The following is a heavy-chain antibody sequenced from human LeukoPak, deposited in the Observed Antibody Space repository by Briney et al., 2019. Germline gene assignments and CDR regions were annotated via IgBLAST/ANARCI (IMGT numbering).Heavy chain of an antibody. D-gene: IGHD2-8*01. CDR3: VRGTNDWTGIDY. CDR2: INPDGSST. Sequence: GGSLRLSCAASGFTFSNYWMHWVRQALGKGLVWVSRINPDGSSTDYADSVKGRFTISRDNARNTLYLQMNSLRVEDTAIYYCVRGTNDWTGIDYWGQGTLVTVSS. J-gene: IGHJ4*02. CDR1: GFTFSNYW. V-gene: IGHV3-74*01.